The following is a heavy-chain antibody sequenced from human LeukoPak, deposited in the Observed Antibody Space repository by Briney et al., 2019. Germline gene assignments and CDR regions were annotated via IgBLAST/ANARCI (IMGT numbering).Heavy chain of an antibody. D-gene: IGHD3-22*01. J-gene: IGHJ4*02. V-gene: IGHV3-48*03. CDR3: ARVGGDYYDSSGPIDY. CDR1: AFTFSSYE. CDR2: ISSSGSTI. Sequence: PGGSLRLSCAASAFTFSSYEINWVRQAPGKGLEWVSYISSSGSTIYYVDSVKGRFTISRDNAKSSLYLQMHSLRAEDTAVYYCARVGGDYYDSSGPIDYWGQGTLVTVSS.